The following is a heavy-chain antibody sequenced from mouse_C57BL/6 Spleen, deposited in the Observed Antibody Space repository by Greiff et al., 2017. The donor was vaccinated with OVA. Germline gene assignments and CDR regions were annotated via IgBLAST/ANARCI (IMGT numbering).Heavy chain of an antibody. CDR1: GFSLTSYG. V-gene: IGHV2-2*01. J-gene: IGHJ4*01. CDR2: IWSGGST. CDR3: ARGGYYGNYDAMDY. Sequence: VKLVESGPGLVQPSQSLSITCTVSGFSLTSYGVHWVRQSPGKGLEWLGVIWSGGSTDYNAAFISRLSISKDNSKSQVFFKMNSLQADDTAIYYCARGGYYGNYDAMDYWGQGTSVTVSS. D-gene: IGHD2-1*01.